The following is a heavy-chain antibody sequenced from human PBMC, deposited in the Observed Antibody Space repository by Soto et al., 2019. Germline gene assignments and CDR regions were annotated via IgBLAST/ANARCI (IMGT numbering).Heavy chain of an antibody. CDR3: AKPIDYDSSGFAFDI. J-gene: IGHJ3*02. CDR2: IAYDGSNY. V-gene: IGHV3-30*18. Sequence: GGSLRLSCAASGFTFSTYGMHWVRQSPGKGLEWVAIIAYDGSNYYYADSVKGRFTISRDNSENTLFLQMNSLRAEDTAVYYCAKPIDYDSSGFAFDIWGQGTMVTVSS. CDR1: GFTFSTYG. D-gene: IGHD3-22*01.